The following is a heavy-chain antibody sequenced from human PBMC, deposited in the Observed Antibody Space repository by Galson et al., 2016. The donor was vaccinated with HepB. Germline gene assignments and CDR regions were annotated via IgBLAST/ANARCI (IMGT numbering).Heavy chain of an antibody. CDR3: AKDLVRGDYVGAFDS. J-gene: IGHJ4*02. V-gene: IGHV3-30*18. CDR1: GFSFRSYG. CDR2: ISFDGSNK. D-gene: IGHD3-16*01. Sequence: SLRLSCAASGFSFRSYGMHWVRQAPGTGLEWVALISFDGSNKDYRDSVQGRFTISRDNSKNTIYLQMNSLRPEDTAVYYCAKDLVRGDYVGAFDSWGQGTLVTVSS.